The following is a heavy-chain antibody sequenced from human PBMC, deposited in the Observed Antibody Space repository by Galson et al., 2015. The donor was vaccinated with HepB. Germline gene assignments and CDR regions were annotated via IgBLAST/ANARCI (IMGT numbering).Heavy chain of an antibody. CDR1: GFTFSTQA. J-gene: IGHJ4*02. CDR3: ARDLRKFRCLDY. Sequence: SLRLSCAASGFTFSTQAMHWVRQAPGKGLEWVAVMSYDGSNQYYADSVKGRFTISRDNSKNTLYLQMNSLRGEDAAVYYCARDLRKFRCLDYWGQGTLVTVSS. D-gene: IGHD2-15*01. V-gene: IGHV3-30-3*01. CDR2: MSYDGSNQ.